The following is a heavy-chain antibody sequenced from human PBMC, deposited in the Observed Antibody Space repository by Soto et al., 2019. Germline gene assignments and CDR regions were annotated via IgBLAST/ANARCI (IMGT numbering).Heavy chain of an antibody. Sequence: SETLSLTCTVSGGSISSYYWSWIRQPPGKGLEWIGYIYYSGSTNYNPSLKSRVTISVYTSKNQFSLKLSSVTAADTAVYYCARGNWNDYFDYWGQGTLVTVSS. D-gene: IGHD1-20*01. CDR1: GGSISSYY. CDR2: IYYSGST. V-gene: IGHV4-59*01. J-gene: IGHJ4*02. CDR3: ARGNWNDYFDY.